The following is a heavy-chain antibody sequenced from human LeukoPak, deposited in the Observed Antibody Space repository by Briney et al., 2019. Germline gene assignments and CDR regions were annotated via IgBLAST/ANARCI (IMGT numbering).Heavy chain of an antibody. D-gene: IGHD2-2*01. J-gene: IGHJ4*02. Sequence: GGSLRLSCAASGFTFSSYWMSWVRQAPGKGLEWVANIKQDGSEKYYVDSVKGRFTISRDNAKNSLYLQMNSLRAEDTAVYYCARVLGYCSSTSCRLYYFDYWGQGTLVTVSS. V-gene: IGHV3-7*01. CDR2: IKQDGSEK. CDR1: GFTFSSYW. CDR3: ARVLGYCSSTSCRLYYFDY.